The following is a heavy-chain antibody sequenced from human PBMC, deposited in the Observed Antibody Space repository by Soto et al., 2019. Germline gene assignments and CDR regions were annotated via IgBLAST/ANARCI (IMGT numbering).Heavy chain of an antibody. J-gene: IGHJ4*02. D-gene: IGHD3-22*01. CDR3: TRGDSSGYYYWDY. CDR2: IRSKAYGGTT. Sequence: GGSLRLSCTASGFTFGDYAMSWFRQAPGKGLERVGFIRSKAYGGTTEYAASVKGRFTISRDDSKSIAYLQMNSLKTEDTAVYYCTRGDSSGYYYWDYWGQGTLVTVSS. V-gene: IGHV3-49*03. CDR1: GFTFGDYA.